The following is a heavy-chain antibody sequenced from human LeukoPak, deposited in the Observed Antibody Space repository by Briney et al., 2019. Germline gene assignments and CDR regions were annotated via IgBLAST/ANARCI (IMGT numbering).Heavy chain of an antibody. Sequence: PESLSLTCTVSGGSITSGAYYWRWIRQPPGKGLEWIGNITYSGSTYSDPSLKSRVTISVDTSKNQFSLKLISVTAADTAVYYCARNRRSYDSSGYLNYFAYWGQGTLVIVSS. D-gene: IGHD3-22*01. CDR2: ITYSGST. CDR3: ARNRRSYDSSGYLNYFAY. J-gene: IGHJ4*02. CDR1: GGSITSGAYY. V-gene: IGHV4-39*01.